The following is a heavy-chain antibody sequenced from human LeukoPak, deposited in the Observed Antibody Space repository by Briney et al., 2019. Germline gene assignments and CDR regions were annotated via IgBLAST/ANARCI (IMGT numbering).Heavy chain of an antibody. CDR3: ARDDGGSYPYYYYGMDV. D-gene: IGHD1-26*01. J-gene: IGHJ6*02. Sequence: SVKVSCKASGGTFSSYAISWVRQAPGQGLEWMGRIIPILGIANYAQKFQGRVTIIADKSTSTAYMELSSLRSEDTAVYYCARDDGGSYPYYYYGMDVWGQGTTVTVSS. CDR2: IIPILGIA. V-gene: IGHV1-69*04. CDR1: GGTFSSYA.